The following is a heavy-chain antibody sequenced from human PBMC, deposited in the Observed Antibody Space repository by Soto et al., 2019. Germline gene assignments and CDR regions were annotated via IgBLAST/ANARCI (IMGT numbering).Heavy chain of an antibody. D-gene: IGHD3-16*01. J-gene: IGHJ4*02. CDR1: GFKFSNYA. Sequence: GGSLRLSCAASGFKFSNYAMSWVRQAPGKGLECVSLISATGGGTYYADSVKGRFTISRDNSHNTLYLQVHSLTAEDTAVYYCAKDRRAGGNSAFYFDFRGQGAHVTVSS. CDR3: AKDRRAGGNSAFYFDF. CDR2: ISATGGGT. V-gene: IGHV3-23*01.